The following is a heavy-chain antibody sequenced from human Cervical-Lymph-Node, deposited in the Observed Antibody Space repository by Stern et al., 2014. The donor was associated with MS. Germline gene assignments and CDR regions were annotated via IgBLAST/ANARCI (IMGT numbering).Heavy chain of an antibody. D-gene: IGHD6-19*01. V-gene: IGHV3-23*01. J-gene: IGHJ4*02. CDR1: GFIFSHYA. CDR2: MGGSGSST. Sequence: EVQLLDSGGGLVQPGGSLRLSCAASGFIFSHYAMTWARQAPGKGLEWVSTMGGSGSSTFYGDSVRGRFTISRDNSKNTVYLQMNSLRAEDTAVYYCAKATRESSGRVFDYWGQGTLVTVSS. CDR3: AKATRESSGRVFDY.